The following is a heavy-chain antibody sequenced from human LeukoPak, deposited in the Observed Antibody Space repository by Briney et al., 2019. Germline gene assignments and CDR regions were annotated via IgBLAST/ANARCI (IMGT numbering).Heavy chain of an antibody. Sequence: PGGSLRLSCAASGFTFSSYWMHWVRQVPGKGLVWVARINPGGSSITYADSVKGRVTISRDNAKNTLYLQMNSLGVEDSGIYYCARDGPAATGPDLDYWGQGTLVTVSS. CDR2: INPGGSSI. D-gene: IGHD6-13*01. J-gene: IGHJ4*02. V-gene: IGHV3-74*01. CDR1: GFTFSSYW. CDR3: ARDGPAATGPDLDY.